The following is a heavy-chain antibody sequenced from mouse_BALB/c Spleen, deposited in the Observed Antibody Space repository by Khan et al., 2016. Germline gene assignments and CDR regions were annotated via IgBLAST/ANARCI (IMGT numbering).Heavy chain of an antibody. CDR1: GFTFKTYA. V-gene: IGHV10-1*02. CDR3: VRDAYYPYALDY. D-gene: IGHD1-1*01. CDR2: IRSKRNNFAT. Sequence: EVQLQESGGGLVQPKGSLKLSCAASGFTFKTYAMNWVRQAPGKGLEWIARIRSKRNNFATYYADSVKDRFTISRDDSQNMLSLQMNTLQTEDTAMYYCVRDAYYPYALDYLGQGTSVTVSS. J-gene: IGHJ4*01.